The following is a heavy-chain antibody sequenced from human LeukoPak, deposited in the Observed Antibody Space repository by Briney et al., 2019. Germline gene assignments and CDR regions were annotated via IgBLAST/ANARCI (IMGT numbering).Heavy chain of an antibody. CDR2: INPNSGGT. J-gene: IGHJ4*02. V-gene: IGHV1-2*02. D-gene: IGHD6-13*01. Sequence: VASVKVSCKASGYTFTGYYMHWVRQAPGQGLEWMGWINPNSGGTNYAQKFQGRVTMTRDTSISTAYMELSRLRSDDTAVYYCAGPGRRRGGTAAAAPLDYWGQGTLVTVSS. CDR3: AGPGRRRGGTAAAAPLDY. CDR1: GYTFTGYY.